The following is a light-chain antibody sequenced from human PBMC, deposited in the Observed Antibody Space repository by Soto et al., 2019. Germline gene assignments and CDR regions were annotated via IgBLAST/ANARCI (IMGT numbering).Light chain of an antibody. J-gene: IGKJ1*01. V-gene: IGKV3-20*01. CDR1: QSVSSN. CDR3: QQYGSSPRT. CDR2: GAS. Sequence: EIVMTQSPATLSVSPGERATLSYVASQSVSSNLAWYQQKPGQAPRLLIYGASSRATGIPDRFSGSGSGTDFTLTISRLEPEDFAVYYCQQYGSSPRTFGQGTMV.